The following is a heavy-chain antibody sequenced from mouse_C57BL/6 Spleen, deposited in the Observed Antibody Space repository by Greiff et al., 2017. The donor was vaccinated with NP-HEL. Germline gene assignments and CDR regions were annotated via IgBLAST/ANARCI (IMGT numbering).Heavy chain of an antibody. CDR3: VRDDGYYGWFAY. CDR2: IRSKSSNYAT. V-gene: IGHV10-3*01. Sequence: DVQLVESGGGLVQPKGSLKLSCAASGFTFTTYAMHWVRQAPGKGLEWVARIRSKSSNYATYYADSVKDRFTISRDDSQSMLYLQMNNLKTEDTAMYYCVRDDGYYGWFAYWGQGTLVTVSA. D-gene: IGHD2-3*01. J-gene: IGHJ3*01. CDR1: GFTFTTYA.